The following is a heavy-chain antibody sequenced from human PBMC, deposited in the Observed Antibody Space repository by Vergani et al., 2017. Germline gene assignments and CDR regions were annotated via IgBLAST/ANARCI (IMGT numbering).Heavy chain of an antibody. J-gene: IGHJ6*03. CDR3: ARVDTQVPATSHFYYMDV. Sequence: QVKLQESGPGLLQPSQTLSLTCTVSGESIRSGSHYWSWIRQPAGKGPEWIGHIHTGGSTDLNPSFKSRVSISVDTSKSQFSLKLNSVTVADTAVYYCARVDTQVPATSHFYYMDVWGKGTTVVVSS. CDR2: IHTGGST. D-gene: IGHD6-25*01. V-gene: IGHV4-61*02. CDR1: GESIRSGSHY.